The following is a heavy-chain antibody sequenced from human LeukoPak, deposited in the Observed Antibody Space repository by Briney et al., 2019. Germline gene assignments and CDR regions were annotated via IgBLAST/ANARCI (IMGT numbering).Heavy chain of an antibody. CDR2: MNPNSGNT. CDR3: AGTVGSDY. Sequence: ASVKVSCKASGYTFTSYDINWVRQATGQGLEWMGWMNPNSGNTSYAQKFQGRVTMTRNTSISTAYLELSSLRSEDTAMYYCAGTVGSDYWGQGTLVTVSS. J-gene: IGHJ4*01. CDR1: GYTFTSYD. V-gene: IGHV1-8*01. D-gene: IGHD1-26*01.